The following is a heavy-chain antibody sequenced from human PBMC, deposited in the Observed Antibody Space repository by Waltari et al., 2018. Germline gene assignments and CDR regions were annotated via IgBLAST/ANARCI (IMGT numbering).Heavy chain of an antibody. D-gene: IGHD1-20*01. V-gene: IGHV1-18*01. CDR1: GYTFTDYG. CDR2: IRPHNGNT. CDR3: ASLYNWNDVYAFDI. J-gene: IGHJ3*02. Sequence: QVQLVQSGTEVKKPGASVKVTCKASGYTFTDYGISWVRQAPGQGLEWMGWIRPHNGNTKYLQKFQGRVTMTTDTSTRTAYMELRSLKASDTAMYYCASLYNWNDVYAFDIWGQGTMVTVSS.